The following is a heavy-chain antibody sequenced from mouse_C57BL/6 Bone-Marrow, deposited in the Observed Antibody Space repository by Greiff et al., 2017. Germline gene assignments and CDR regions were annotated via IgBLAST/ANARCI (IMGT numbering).Heavy chain of an antibody. CDR1: EYEFPSHD. CDR2: INSAGGST. Sequence: EVKLVEPGGGLVQPGESLKLSCESNEYEFPSHDMSWVRKTPEQRLELVAAINSAGGSTYYPDTMERRFIISRDNTKKTLYLQMSSLRSEEAAVYYCARRDYYSWFAYWGQGTLVTVSA. V-gene: IGHV5-2*01. D-gene: IGHD1-1*01. J-gene: IGHJ3*01. CDR3: ARRDYYSWFAY.